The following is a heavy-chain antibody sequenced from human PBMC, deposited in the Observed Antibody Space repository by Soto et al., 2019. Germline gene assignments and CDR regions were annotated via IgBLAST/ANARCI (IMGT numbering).Heavy chain of an antibody. CDR2: INPNSGGT. CDR1: GYTFTGYY. CDR3: ARDAGYSGYDYYYYYGMDV. Sequence: PSVKVSCKASGYTFTGYYMHWVRQAPGQGLEWMGWINPNSGGTNYAQKFQGRVTMTRDTSISTAYMELSRLRSDDTAVYYCARDAGYSGYDYYYYYGMDVWGQ. J-gene: IGHJ6*02. D-gene: IGHD5-12*01. V-gene: IGHV1-2*02.